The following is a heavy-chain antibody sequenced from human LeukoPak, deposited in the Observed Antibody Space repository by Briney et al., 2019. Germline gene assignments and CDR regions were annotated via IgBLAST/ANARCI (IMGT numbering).Heavy chain of an antibody. CDR3: ATCGGGCFGAFDI. V-gene: IGHV4-59*01. CDR1: GGSICIYY. D-gene: IGHD2-21*02. Sequence: SETLSLTCTVSGGSICIYYWSWIRQPPGKGLEWIGYIYYSGSTNYNPSLKSRVTISVDTSKNQFSLKLSSVTAADTAVYYCATCGGGCFGAFDIWGQGTMVTVSS. CDR2: IYYSGST. J-gene: IGHJ3*02.